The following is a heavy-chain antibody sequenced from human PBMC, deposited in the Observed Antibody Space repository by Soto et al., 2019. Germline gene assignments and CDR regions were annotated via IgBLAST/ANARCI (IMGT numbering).Heavy chain of an antibody. V-gene: IGHV1-58*01. J-gene: IGHJ3*02. Sequence: SVKVSCKASGFTFTSSAVQWVRQARGQRLERIGWIVVGSGNTNYAQKFQERVTITRDMSTSTAYMELSSLRSEDTAVYYCAAVVRGYCSSTSCYGAFDIWGQGTMVTVSS. CDR3: AAVVRGYCSSTSCYGAFDI. CDR2: IVVGSGNT. CDR1: GFTFTSSA. D-gene: IGHD2-2*01.